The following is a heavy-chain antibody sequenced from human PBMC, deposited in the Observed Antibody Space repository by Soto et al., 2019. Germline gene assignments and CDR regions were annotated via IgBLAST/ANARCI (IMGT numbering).Heavy chain of an antibody. CDR3: ARGHSTDCSNGVCSFFYNHEMDV. J-gene: IGHJ6*02. D-gene: IGHD2-8*01. CDR2: VDPENGGT. V-gene: IGHV1-24*01. CDR1: GYTLTELS. Sequence: ASVKVSCKVSGYTLTELSMHWVRQAPGQGLEWMGGVDPENGGTSTAQKFQGRVTMTRGRSTSTVYMELSRLRSDDTAVYFCARGHSTDCSNGVCSFFYNHEMDVWGQGTTVTVSS.